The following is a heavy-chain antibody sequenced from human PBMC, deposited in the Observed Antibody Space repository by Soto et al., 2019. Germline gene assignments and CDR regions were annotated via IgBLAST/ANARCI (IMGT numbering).Heavy chain of an antibody. V-gene: IGHV1-2*04. CDR3: ARGGLRFLEWLFSRGSMDV. D-gene: IGHD3-3*01. CDR1: GYTFTGYY. Sequence: ASVKVSCNASGYTFTGYYMHLVRQAPGQGLEWMGWINPNSGGTNYAQKFQGWVTMTRDTSISTAYMELSRLRSDDTAVYYCARGGLRFLEWLFSRGSMDVWGQGTTVTVSS. J-gene: IGHJ6*02. CDR2: INPNSGGT.